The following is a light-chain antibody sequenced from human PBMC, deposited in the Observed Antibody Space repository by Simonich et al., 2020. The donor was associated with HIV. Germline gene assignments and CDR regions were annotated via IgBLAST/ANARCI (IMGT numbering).Light chain of an antibody. J-gene: IGKJ2*01. CDR2: GAS. CDR3: QQYAISPFS. Sequence: EIVLTQSPGTLSLSPGERATLSCRASQSVSSSYLAWYQQKPGLAPRLRIYGASSRATGIPDRFSGSGSGTDFTLTISRLEPEDFAVYYCQQYAISPFSFGQGTKLEIK. V-gene: IGKV3-20*01. CDR1: QSVSSSY.